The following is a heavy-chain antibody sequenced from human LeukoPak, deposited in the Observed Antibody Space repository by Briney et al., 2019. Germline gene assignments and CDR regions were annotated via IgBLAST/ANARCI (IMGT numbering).Heavy chain of an antibody. V-gene: IGHV4-30-4*01. CDR1: GGSISTGDYY. J-gene: IGHJ4*02. CDR3: ARDPVYGSGTF. D-gene: IGHD3-10*01. CDR2: IYCSGTT. Sequence: SQTLSLTCTVAGGSISTGDYYWSWIRQPPGKGLEWIGYIYCSGTTYYNPSLKGRISFSMQTSKNQFSLNLRSVTAADTAVYYCARDPVYGSGTFWGQGTLVTVPS.